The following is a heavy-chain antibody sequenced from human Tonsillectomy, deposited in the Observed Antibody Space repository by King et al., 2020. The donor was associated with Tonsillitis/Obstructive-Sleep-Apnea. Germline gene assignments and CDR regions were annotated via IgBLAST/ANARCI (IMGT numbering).Heavy chain of an antibody. CDR2: INHSGST. J-gene: IGHJ5*02. CDR3: ARGPYCSRSSCYEDWFDP. CDR1: GGSFSGYY. Sequence: VQLQQWGAGLLKPSETLSLTCAVYGGSFSGYYWSWTRQPPGKGLEWIGEINHSGSTNYNPSLKSRVTISVATSKNQFSLKVSAVTAADTAVYYCARGPYCSRSSCYEDWFDPWGQGTLVTVSS. D-gene: IGHD2-2*01. V-gene: IGHV4-34*01.